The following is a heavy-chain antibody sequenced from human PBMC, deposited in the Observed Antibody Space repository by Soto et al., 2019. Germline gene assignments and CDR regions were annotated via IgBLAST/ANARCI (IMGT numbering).Heavy chain of an antibody. V-gene: IGHV1-18*01. CDR3: ARSGEHPLHY. D-gene: IGHD1-26*01. CDR2: STHTGNT. J-gene: IGHJ4*01. CDR1: GYAFPHYV. Sequence: ASVKVSCKTSGYAFPHYVINWVRQAPGHGLEGIGFSTHTGNTNYAQKLQGRVVLTTDTSTSTAYMEVTSLRSDDTAVYYCARSGEHPLHYWG.